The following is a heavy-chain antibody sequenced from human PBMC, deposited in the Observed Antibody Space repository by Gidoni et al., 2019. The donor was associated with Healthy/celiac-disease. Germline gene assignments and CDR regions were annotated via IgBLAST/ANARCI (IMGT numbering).Heavy chain of an antibody. D-gene: IGHD2-21*01. V-gene: IGHV3-30-3*01. CDR1: GFTFSSYA. Sequence: QVQLVESGGGVVQPGRSLRLSCAALGFTFSSYAMHWVRQAPGKGLEWVAVISYDGSNKYYADSVKGRFTISRDNSKNTLYLQMNSLRAEDTAVYYCARDLRLKTVVNAFDIWGQGTMVTVSS. CDR3: ARDLRLKTVVNAFDI. CDR2: ISYDGSNK. J-gene: IGHJ3*02.